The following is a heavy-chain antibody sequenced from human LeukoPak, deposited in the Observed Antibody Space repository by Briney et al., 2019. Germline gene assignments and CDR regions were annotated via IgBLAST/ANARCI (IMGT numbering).Heavy chain of an antibody. CDR1: VGSISSGNYY. J-gene: IGHJ4*02. CDR3: ARDWGIAAATPYYFDH. V-gene: IGHV4-61*09. D-gene: IGHD6-13*01. CDR2: IYMSGST. Sequence: SQTLSLTCTVSVGSISSGNYYYSWIRQFAGKGMEWIGNIYMSGSTRYNPSLMSRVAMSVDTSKNQFSLKISSATAADTAVYYCARDWGIAAATPYYFDHWGQGILVTVSS.